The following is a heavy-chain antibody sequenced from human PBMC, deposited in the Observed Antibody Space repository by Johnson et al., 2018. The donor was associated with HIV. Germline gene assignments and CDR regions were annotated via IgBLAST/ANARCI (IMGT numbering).Heavy chain of an antibody. CDR3: ASGHMWSAF. Sequence: VLLVESGGALVQPGRSLRLSCVASGFTFEDYAMYWVRQAPGKGLEWVAYIRQDGGEKEYLDSVKGLFTISRDNAKNSLYLQMSSLRVEDTAVYYCASGHMWSAFWGQGTMVTVSS. V-gene: IGHV3-7*01. CDR1: GFTFEDYA. J-gene: IGHJ3*01. CDR2: IRQDGGEK. D-gene: IGHD2-21*01.